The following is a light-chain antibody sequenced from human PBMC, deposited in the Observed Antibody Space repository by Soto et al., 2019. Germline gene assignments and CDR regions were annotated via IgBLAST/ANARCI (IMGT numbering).Light chain of an antibody. J-gene: IGLJ2*01. V-gene: IGLV2-23*02. Sequence: QSALTQPASVSGSPGQSITISCNGTSSDFGSYDLLSWYQQHPGKAPKLMIYEVTKRPARVSDRFSSSKSANTAFLTSDGLQVGDDADYYGCSFVSSGTTFGGGTQPTV. CDR3: CSFVSSGTT. CDR2: EVT. CDR1: SSDFGSYDL.